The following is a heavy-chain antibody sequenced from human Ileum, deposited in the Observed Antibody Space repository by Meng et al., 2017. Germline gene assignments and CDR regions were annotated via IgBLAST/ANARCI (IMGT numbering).Heavy chain of an antibody. CDR1: GGSVSNICYY. CDR2: IDYSGTT. J-gene: IGHJ4*02. CDR3: ARGPDTAKSAY. D-gene: IGHD5-18*01. V-gene: IGHV4-61*01. Sequence: QGQREGAGPELGSAAEDLSLNCSVCGGSVSNICYYWNLLRRPPGMGLEWIALIDYSGTTRYNPSLKSLVTISLDTSINQFSLNLTSVTAADTAVYYCARGPDTAKSAYWGQGTLVTVSS.